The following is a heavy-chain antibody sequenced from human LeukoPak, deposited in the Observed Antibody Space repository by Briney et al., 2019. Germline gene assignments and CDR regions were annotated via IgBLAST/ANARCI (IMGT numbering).Heavy chain of an antibody. V-gene: IGHV1-18*01. Sequence: ASVKVSCKASGYTFTSYGISWVRQAPGQGLEWMGWVSAYNGNTNYAQRFQGRVTMTTDTSTTTAYMELRSLRSDDTAVYYCARDQTVTTVVTGPGDWGQGTLVTVSS. CDR1: GYTFTSYG. J-gene: IGHJ4*02. D-gene: IGHD4-23*01. CDR2: VSAYNGNT. CDR3: ARDQTVTTVVTGPGD.